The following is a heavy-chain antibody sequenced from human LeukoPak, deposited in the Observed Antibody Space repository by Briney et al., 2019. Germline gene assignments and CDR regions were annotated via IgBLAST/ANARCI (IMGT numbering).Heavy chain of an antibody. CDR3: ARAPYTTGRSFYFDS. D-gene: IGHD2-2*02. CDR1: GITVRNNY. Sequence: TGGSLRLSCAASGITVRNNYMSWVRQAPGKGLEWVSLIYSGGSTYYADSVKGRFTISRDNSKNTLYLQMNSLRAEDTAVYYCARAPYTTGRSFYFDSWGQGTLVTVSS. J-gene: IGHJ4*02. V-gene: IGHV3-53*01. CDR2: IYSGGST.